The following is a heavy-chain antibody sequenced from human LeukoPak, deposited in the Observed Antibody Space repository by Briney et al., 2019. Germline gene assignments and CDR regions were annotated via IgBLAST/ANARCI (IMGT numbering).Heavy chain of an antibody. Sequence: SVKVSCKASGGTFSSYAVSWVRQAPGQGLEWMGGIIPILGTANYAQKFQGRVTITADESTSTAYMELSSLRSEDTAVDYCARGAESYYYYYMDVWGKGTRVTVSS. CDR1: GGTFSSYA. D-gene: IGHD5-24*01. CDR3: ARGAESYYYYYMDV. J-gene: IGHJ6*03. CDR2: IIPILGTA. V-gene: IGHV1-69*13.